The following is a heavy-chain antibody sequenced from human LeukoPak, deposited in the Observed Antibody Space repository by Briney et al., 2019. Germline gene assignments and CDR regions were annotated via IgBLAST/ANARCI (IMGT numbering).Heavy chain of an antibody. V-gene: IGHV7-4-1*02. CDR2: INTNTGNP. CDR3: ARLLWGQAEYFQH. J-gene: IGHJ1*01. Sequence: ASVTVSCKASGYTFTSYAMNWVRQAPGQGLERMGWINTNTGNPTYAQGFTGRFVFSLDTSVSTAYLQISSLKAEDTAVYYCARLLWGQAEYFQHWGQGTLVTVSS. D-gene: IGHD3-16*01. CDR1: GYTFTSYA.